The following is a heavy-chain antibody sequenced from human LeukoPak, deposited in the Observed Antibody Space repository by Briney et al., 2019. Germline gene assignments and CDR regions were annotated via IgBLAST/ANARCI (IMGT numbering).Heavy chain of an antibody. J-gene: IGHJ5*02. CDR1: GGSISSGGYS. Sequence: SETLSLTCAVSGGSISSGGYSWSWIRQPPGKGLEWIGYIYHSGSTYYIPSLKSRVTISVDRSKNQFSLKLSSVTAADTAVYYCARAYYGSGSYYEWRFDPWGQGTLVTVSS. CDR3: ARAYYGSGSYYEWRFDP. V-gene: IGHV4-30-2*01. CDR2: IYHSGST. D-gene: IGHD3-10*01.